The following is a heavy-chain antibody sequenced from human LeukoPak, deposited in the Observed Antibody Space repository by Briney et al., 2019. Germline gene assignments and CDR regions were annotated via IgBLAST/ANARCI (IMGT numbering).Heavy chain of an antibody. Sequence: SETLSLTCAVYGGSFSGYYWSWIRQPPGKGLEWIGEINHSGSTNYNPSLKSRVTISVDTSKNQFSLELSSVTAADTAVYYCARGMWLRWYYWGQGTLVTVSS. J-gene: IGHJ4*02. V-gene: IGHV4-34*01. CDR1: GGSFSGYY. CDR3: ARGMWLRWYY. D-gene: IGHD5-12*01. CDR2: INHSGST.